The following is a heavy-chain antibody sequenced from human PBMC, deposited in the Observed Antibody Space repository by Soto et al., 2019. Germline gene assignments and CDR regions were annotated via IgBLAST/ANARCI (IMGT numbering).Heavy chain of an antibody. CDR3: VKDAWGYYFNGMDV. V-gene: IGHV3-23*01. CDR2: ISGSGGST. J-gene: IGHJ6*02. CDR1: GFPFSSYV. D-gene: IGHD7-27*01. Sequence: EVQLLESGGGLVQPGGSLRLSFAASGFPFSSYVMSWVRQAPGKGLEGVSAISGSGGSTYYADSVKGRFTISRDNSKNTLFLQMNSLRAEDTALYYCVKDAWGYYFNGMDVWGQGTTVTVSS.